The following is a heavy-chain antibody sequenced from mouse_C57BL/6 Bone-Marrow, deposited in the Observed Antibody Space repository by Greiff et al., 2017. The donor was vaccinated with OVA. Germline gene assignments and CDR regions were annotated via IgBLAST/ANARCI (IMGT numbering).Heavy chain of an antibody. CDR3: ARRGYYGSSGYYAMDY. CDR2: IYIGNGYT. V-gene: IGHV1-58*01. Sequence: VQLQQPGAELVRPGTSVKLSCKTSGYTFTSYGINWVKQRPGQGLEWIGYIYIGNGYTEYTEHFKGKATLPSATSSSTAYMQLSSLTSEDAAIYFCARRGYYGSSGYYAMDYWGQGTSVTVAS. CDR1: GYTFTSYG. J-gene: IGHJ4*01. D-gene: IGHD1-1*01.